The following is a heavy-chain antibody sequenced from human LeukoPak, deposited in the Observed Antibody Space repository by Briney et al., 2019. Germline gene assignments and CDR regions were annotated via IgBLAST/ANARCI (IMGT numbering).Heavy chain of an antibody. V-gene: IGHV3-21*01. J-gene: IGHJ4*02. D-gene: IGHD6-13*01. CDR3: ARDFLAAGDY. CDR1: GFIFSSYT. Sequence: GVSLRLSCEASGFIFSSYTMNWIRQAPGKGLEWVASINSGSTNPYYADSVKGRFTISRDDAKKSLYLQMTSLRVEDTSVYYCARDFLAAGDYWGQGTLVTVSS. CDR2: INSGSTNP.